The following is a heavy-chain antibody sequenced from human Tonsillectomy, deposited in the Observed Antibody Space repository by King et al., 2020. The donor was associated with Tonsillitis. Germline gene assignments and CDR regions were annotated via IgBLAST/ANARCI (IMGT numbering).Heavy chain of an antibody. D-gene: IGHD3-22*01. CDR3: ARDLYNNYYDSSGFFDF. J-gene: IGHJ4*02. CDR1: GFTFSTYP. Sequence: VQLVESGGGVVQPGRSLRLSCAASGFTFSTYPMLWVRQAPGKGLEWVAVISFDGSNKYYADSVKGRFTVYRDNSKNTLYLQMHSLGAEDTAVYYCARDLYNNYYDSSGFFDFWGQGTLVTVSS. V-gene: IGHV3-30*04. CDR2: ISFDGSNK.